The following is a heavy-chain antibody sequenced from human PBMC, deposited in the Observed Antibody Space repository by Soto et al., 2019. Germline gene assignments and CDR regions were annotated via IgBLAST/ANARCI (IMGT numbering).Heavy chain of an antibody. V-gene: IGHV4-31*03. J-gene: IGHJ4*02. CDR1: GASIGRGGYY. CDR3: ARDQGGDLDY. D-gene: IGHD2-21*01. CDR2: IHFSGET. Sequence: QVQLQESGPGLMKPSQTLSLTCTVSGASIGRGGYYWTWSLQHPGKALEWMGHIHFSGETNYNPSLMGRLTMSIDTSTNQFSLNLAAVTAADTAMYYCARDQGGDLDYWGQGTLVTVSS.